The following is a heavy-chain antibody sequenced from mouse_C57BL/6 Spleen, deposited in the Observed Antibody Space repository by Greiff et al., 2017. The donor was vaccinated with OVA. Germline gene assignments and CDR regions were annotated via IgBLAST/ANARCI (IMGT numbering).Heavy chain of an antibody. CDR1: GYTFTSYW. CDR2: IDPSDSYT. V-gene: IGHV1-50*01. CDR3: ARKGTVTDY. J-gene: IGHJ2*01. D-gene: IGHD3-1*01. Sequence: VQLQQPGAELVKPGASVKLSCKASGYTFTSYWMQWVKQRPGQGLEWIGEIDPSDSYTNYNQKFKGKATLTVDTSSSTAYMQLSSLTSEDAAVYYCARKGTVTDYWGQGTTLTVSS.